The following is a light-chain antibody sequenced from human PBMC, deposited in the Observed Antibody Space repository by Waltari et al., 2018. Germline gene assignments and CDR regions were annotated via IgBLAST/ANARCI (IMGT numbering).Light chain of an antibody. Sequence: DVQMTQSPSPVSASVGDSVTLTCRASQRISSWLGWYQQKPGKAPKLLIYAASSLQSGVPSRFSGSGSGTDFTLTISSLQPEDSGTFFCLQVYSFPLTFGGGTKVEIK. CDR3: LQVYSFPLT. CDR1: QRISSW. J-gene: IGKJ4*01. CDR2: AAS. V-gene: IGKV1-12*01.